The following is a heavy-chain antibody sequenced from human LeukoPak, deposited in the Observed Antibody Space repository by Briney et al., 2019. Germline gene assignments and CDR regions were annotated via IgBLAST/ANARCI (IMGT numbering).Heavy chain of an antibody. CDR3: AKAPVTTCSGEYCYQFDY. D-gene: IGHD2-15*01. Sequence: GGSLRLSCAASGFTLSSYAMSWVRQGPGKGLEWVSAISVSGNTYHADSVKGRFTISRDSSKNTLYLQMNSLRAGDAAVYYCAKAPVTTCSGEYCYQFDYWSQGTLVPVSP. CDR1: GFTLSSYA. CDR2: ISVSGNT. J-gene: IGHJ4*02. V-gene: IGHV3-23*01.